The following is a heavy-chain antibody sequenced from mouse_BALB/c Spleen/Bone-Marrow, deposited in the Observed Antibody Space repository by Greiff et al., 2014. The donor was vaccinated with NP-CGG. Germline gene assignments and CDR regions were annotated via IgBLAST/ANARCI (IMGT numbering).Heavy chain of an antibody. J-gene: IGHJ4*01. D-gene: IGHD4-1*01. CDR1: GFTFKGYW. CDR3: ARCNWGESYTVDY. Sequence: EVQLLQSGAELVRPGALVKLSCKASGFTFKGYWMHWVKQRPGQGLEWIGWIYPGNGNTKYDGKFKGKASITADKSSSTAYLQLSSLTSEDTAVYYCARCNWGESYTVDYWGQGTSVTVSP. CDR2: IYPGNGNT. V-gene: IGHV14-1*02.